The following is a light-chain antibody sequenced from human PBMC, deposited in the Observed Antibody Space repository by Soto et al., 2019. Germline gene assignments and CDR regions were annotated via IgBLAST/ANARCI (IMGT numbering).Light chain of an antibody. J-gene: IGLJ2*01. CDR3: SSYRSCSTRV. CDR1: SSDVGGSNY. Sequence: QSALTQPASGSGSPGQSITISCTGTSSDVGGSNYVSWYQQHPGKAPKLMIYDVNNRPSGISNRFACSKSGNTASLTISGLQAEYQADYYCSSYRSCSTRVFGGGTQLNVL. CDR2: DVN. V-gene: IGLV2-14*01.